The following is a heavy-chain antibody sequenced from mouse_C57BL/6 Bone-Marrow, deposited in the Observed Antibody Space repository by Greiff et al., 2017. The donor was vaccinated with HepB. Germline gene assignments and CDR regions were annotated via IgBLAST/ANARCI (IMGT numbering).Heavy chain of an antibody. CDR3: ARFRRFYYFDY. Sequence: QVQLQQSGAELVRPGASVKMSCKASGYTFTSYNMHWEKQTPRQGLEWIGAIYPGNGDTSYNQKFKGKATLTVDKSSSTAYMQLSSLTSEDSAVYFCARFRRFYYFDYWGQGTTLTVSS. V-gene: IGHV1-12*01. CDR2: IYPGNGDT. J-gene: IGHJ2*01. CDR1: GYTFTSYN.